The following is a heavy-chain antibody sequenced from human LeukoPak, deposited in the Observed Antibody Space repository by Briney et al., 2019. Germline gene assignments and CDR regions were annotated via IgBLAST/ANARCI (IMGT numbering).Heavy chain of an antibody. J-gene: IGHJ4*02. V-gene: IGHV1-69*13. CDR2: ITPIFGTA. Sequence: GASVNVSCKASGGTFSSHTISWVRQTPGQGLEWMGGITPIFGTAKYAQKFQGRVTITAVESMSTAYMELSSLRSEDTAVYYCARGWLAETTVVTPYNYWGQGTLVTVSS. CDR1: GGTFSSHT. CDR3: ARGWLAETTVVTPYNY. D-gene: IGHD4-23*01.